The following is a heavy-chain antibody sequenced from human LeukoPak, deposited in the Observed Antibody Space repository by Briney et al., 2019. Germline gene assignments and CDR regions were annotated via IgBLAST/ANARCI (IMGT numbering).Heavy chain of an antibody. CDR1: GGTFSSYA. CDR3: ARVKWGKTPWFDP. D-gene: IGHD3-16*01. J-gene: IGHJ5*02. V-gene: IGHV1-69*13. CDR2: IIPIFGTA. Sequence: ASVKVSCKASGGTFSSYAISWVRQAPGQGLEWMGGIIPIFGTANYAQKFQGRVTITADESTSTAYMELSSLRSEDTAVYYCARVKWGKTPWFDPWGQGTLVTVSS.